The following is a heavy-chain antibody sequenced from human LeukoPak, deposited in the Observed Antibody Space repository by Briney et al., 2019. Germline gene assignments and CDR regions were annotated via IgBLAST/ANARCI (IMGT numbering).Heavy chain of an antibody. D-gene: IGHD2-2*02. J-gene: IGHJ6*03. CDR1: GGSFSGYY. V-gene: IGHV4-34*01. CDR2: INHSGST. CDR3: ARQVGPRVCSSTSCYTGYYYYYYYMDV. Sequence: SETLSLTCAVYGGSFSGYYWSWIRQPPGKGLEWIGEINHSGSTNYKPSLKSRVTISVDTSKNQFSLKLSSVTAADTAVYYCARQVGPRVCSSTSCYTGYYYYYYYMDVWGKGTTVTVSS.